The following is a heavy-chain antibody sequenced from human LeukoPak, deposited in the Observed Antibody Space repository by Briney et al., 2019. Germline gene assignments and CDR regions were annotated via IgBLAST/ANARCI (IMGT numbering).Heavy chain of an antibody. Sequence: EASVKISCKVSGYTLTELSMHWVRQAPGKGLEWMGGFDPEDGETIYAQKFQGRVTMTEDTSTDTAYMELSSLRSDDTAVYYCAGFIVVVPAAMRYYYYGMDVWGQGTTVTASS. D-gene: IGHD2-2*01. CDR1: GYTLTELS. CDR2: FDPEDGET. CDR3: AGFIVVVPAAMRYYYYGMDV. J-gene: IGHJ6*02. V-gene: IGHV1-24*01.